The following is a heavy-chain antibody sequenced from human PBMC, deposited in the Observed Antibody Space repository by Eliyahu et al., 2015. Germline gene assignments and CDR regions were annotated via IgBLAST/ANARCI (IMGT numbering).Heavy chain of an antibody. D-gene: IGHD3-10*01. V-gene: IGHV5-10-1*03. CDR3: ARLWFGELSGSQNWFDP. J-gene: IGHJ5*02. CDR1: GYSFTSYW. CDR2: IDPSDSYT. Sequence: EVQLVQSGAEVKKPGESLRISCXGSGYSFTSYWISWVRQMPGKGLEWMGRIDPSDSYTNYSPSFQGHVTISADKSISTAYLQWSSLKASDTAMYYCARLWFGELSGSQNWFDPWGQRTLVTVSS.